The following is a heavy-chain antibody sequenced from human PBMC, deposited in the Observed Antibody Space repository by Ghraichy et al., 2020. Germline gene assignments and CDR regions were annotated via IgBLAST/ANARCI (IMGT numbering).Heavy chain of an antibody. D-gene: IGHD3-9*01. CDR2: IYYSGST. Sequence: LRLSCTVSGGSVSSGSYYWSWIRQPPGKGLEWIGYIYYSGSTNYNPSLKSRVTISVDTSKNQFSLKLSSVTAADTAVYYCARGPDILTGYYPYYFDYWGQGTLVTVSS. CDR3: ARGPDILTGYYPYYFDY. V-gene: IGHV4-61*01. CDR1: GGSVSSGSYY. J-gene: IGHJ4*02.